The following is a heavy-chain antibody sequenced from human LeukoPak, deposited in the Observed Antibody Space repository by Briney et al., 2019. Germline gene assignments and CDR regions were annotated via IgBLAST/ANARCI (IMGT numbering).Heavy chain of an antibody. J-gene: IGHJ6*03. CDR2: IYYSGST. CDR3: AREPFNYMDV. V-gene: IGHV4-59*01. Sequence: SETLSLTCTVSGGSISSYYWSWTRQPPGKGLEWIGYIYYSGSTNYNPSLKSRVTISVDTSKNQFSLKLSSVTAADTAVYYCAREPFNYMDVWGKGTTVTVSS. CDR1: GGSISSYY.